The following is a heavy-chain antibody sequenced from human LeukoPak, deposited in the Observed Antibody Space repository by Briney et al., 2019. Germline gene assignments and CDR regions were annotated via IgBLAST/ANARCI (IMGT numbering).Heavy chain of an antibody. CDR1: GGSFSGYY. CDR3: ARYGCSSTSCYTDYYYYMDV. CDR2: INHSGST. J-gene: IGHJ6*03. Sequence: SETLSLTCAVYGGSFSGYYWSWIRQPPGKGLEWIGEINHSGSTYYNPSLKSRVTISVDTSKNQFSLKLSSVTAADTAVYYCARYGCSSTSCYTDYYYYMDVWGKGTTVTVSS. V-gene: IGHV4-34*01. D-gene: IGHD2-2*02.